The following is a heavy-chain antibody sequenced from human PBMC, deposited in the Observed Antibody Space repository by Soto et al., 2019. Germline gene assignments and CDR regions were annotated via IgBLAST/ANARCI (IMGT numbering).Heavy chain of an antibody. V-gene: IGHV3-21*01. D-gene: IGHD1-26*01. CDR2: ISSSSSYI. Sequence: AGSPKLSSAASGFTFSSYSMNWARQAPGKGLEWVSSISSSSSYIYYADSVKGRFTISRDNAKNSLYLQMNSLRAEDMAVYYCARSPLRATEKFDYWGQGTLVTVSS. J-gene: IGHJ4*02. CDR1: GFTFSSYS. CDR3: ARSPLRATEKFDY.